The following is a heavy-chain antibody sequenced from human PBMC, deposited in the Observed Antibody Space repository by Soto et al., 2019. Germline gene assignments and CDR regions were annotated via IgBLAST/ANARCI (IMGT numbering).Heavy chain of an antibody. V-gene: IGHV4-39*01. D-gene: IGHD3-3*01. Sequence: SETLSLTCTVSGGSISSSSYYWGWIRQPPGKGLEWIGSIYYSGSTYYNPSLKSRVTISVDTSKNQFSLKLSSVAAADTAVYYCARRRHDFWSGYYTADYWGQGTLVTVSS. CDR3: ARRRHDFWSGYYTADY. J-gene: IGHJ4*02. CDR2: IYYSGST. CDR1: GGSISSSSYY.